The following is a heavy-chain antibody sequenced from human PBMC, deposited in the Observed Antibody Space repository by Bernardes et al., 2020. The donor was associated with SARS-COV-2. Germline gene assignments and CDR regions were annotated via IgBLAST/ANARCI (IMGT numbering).Heavy chain of an antibody. CDR3: ASDTYEYGWNYYYYGMDV. D-gene: IGHD5-12*01. CDR1: GFTFSSYW. CDR2: IKQDGSEK. J-gene: IGHJ6*01. Sequence: GGSLRLSCAASGFTFSSYWMSWVRQAPGKGLEWVANIKQDGSEKYYVDSVKGRFTISRDNAKNSLYLQMNSLRAEDTAVYYCASDTYEYGWNYYYYGMDVWVEGTTVTVSS. V-gene: IGHV3-7*01.